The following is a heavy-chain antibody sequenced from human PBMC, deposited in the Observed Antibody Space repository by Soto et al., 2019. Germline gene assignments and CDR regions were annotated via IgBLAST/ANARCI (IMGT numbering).Heavy chain of an antibody. Sequence: SETLSLTCTVSGGSISSDYYHWTWVRQSPERGLEWIGYIHHSGSILYNPSLQSRVTISVDTSKNQFSLHLSSVTAADTAVYYCATHAAFPFDPWGQGTLVTVSS. CDR1: GGSISSDYYH. CDR2: IHHSGSI. V-gene: IGHV4-30-4*08. CDR3: ATHAAFPFDP. J-gene: IGHJ5*02. D-gene: IGHD6-25*01.